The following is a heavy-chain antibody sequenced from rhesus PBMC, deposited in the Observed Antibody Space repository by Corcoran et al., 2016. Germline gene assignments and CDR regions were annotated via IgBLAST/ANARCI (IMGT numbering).Heavy chain of an antibody. CDR2: ITGNTYST. D-gene: IGHD1-14*01. J-gene: IGHJ5-1*01. CDR1: GDSIRGDKW. CDR3: ARHTPGGGGRTVRFDV. V-gene: IGHV4-65*01. Sequence: QVQLQESGPGLVKPSETLSLTCAVFGDSIRGDKWWSWIRPPPGNGLEWIGYITGNTYSTHYNPDLRSRVTLSTDTAKSQFSLILSSLSAADTAVYFCARHTPGGGGRTVRFDVWGTGILVTVSS.